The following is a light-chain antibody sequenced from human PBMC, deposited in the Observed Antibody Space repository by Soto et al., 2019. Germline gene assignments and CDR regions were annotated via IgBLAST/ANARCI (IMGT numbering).Light chain of an antibody. Sequence: SGSQSVSSSYLAWYQQKPGQAPRLLIYAASNRATATPARFSGSGSGTDFTLTISRLEPEDEAFYYSQQYGSPPWTFGQGTKVDIK. J-gene: IGKJ1*01. V-gene: IGKV3-20*01. CDR1: QSVSSSY. CDR3: QQYGSPPWT. CDR2: AAS.